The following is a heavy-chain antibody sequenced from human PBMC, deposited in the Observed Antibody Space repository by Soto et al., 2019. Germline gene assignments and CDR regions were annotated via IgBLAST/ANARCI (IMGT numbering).Heavy chain of an antibody. V-gene: IGHV4-4*03. CDR2: IYHSGST. J-gene: IGHJ6*02. Sequence: PPETLSLTGAVSGGSLSSSNWWSWVRQPPGKGLEWIGEIYHSGSTNYNPSLKSRVTISVDKSKNQFSLKLSSVTAADTAVYYCARISRTYYYYGMDVWGQGTTVTVSS. CDR3: ARISRTYYYYGMDV. CDR1: GGSLSSSNW.